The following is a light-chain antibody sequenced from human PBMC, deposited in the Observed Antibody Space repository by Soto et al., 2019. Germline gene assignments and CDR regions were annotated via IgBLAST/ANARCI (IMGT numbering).Light chain of an antibody. CDR1: RTDIGDSNF. CDR3: ASFRSGTILV. V-gene: IGLV2-14*01. CDR2: EVN. J-gene: IGLJ1*01. Sequence: QSALTQPASVSGSPRQSVTISCTGPRTDIGDSNFISWYQQSPGKAPRLLIYEVNNRPSGVSRRFSGSKAGNTASLTISGLLEDDEADYFCASFRSGTILVFGSGTKVTVL.